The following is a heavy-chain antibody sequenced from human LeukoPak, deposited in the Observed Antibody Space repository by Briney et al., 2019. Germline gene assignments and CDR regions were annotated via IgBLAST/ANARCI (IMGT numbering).Heavy chain of an antibody. Sequence: PSETLSLTCAVYGGSFSGYYWSWIRQPPGKGLEWIGEINHSGSTNYNPSLKSRVTISVDTSKNQFSLKLSSVTAADTAVYYGARGRYARGIVVVPAASLGRWFDPWGQGTLVTVSS. V-gene: IGHV4-34*01. CDR3: ARGRYARGIVVVPAASLGRWFDP. J-gene: IGHJ5*02. D-gene: IGHD2-2*01. CDR1: GGSFSGYY. CDR2: INHSGST.